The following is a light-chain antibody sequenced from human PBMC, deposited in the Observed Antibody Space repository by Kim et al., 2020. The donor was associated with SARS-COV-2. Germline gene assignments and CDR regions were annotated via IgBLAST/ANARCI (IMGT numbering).Light chain of an antibody. V-gene: IGKV3-20*01. CDR3: QQYGSSPT. J-gene: IGKJ4*01. CDR2: GAS. Sequence: EIVLTQSPGTLSLSPGERAALSCTASQSIISKYVAWYQQKVGQAPRLLIYGASDRATGIPDRFSGSGSGTDFTLTISRLEPEDFAVYYCQQYGSSPTFGGGTKVDIK. CDR1: QSIISKY.